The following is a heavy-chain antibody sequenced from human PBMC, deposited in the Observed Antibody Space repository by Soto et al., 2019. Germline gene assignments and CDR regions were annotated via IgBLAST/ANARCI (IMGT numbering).Heavy chain of an antibody. CDR3: ARDPILELRSYDAFDI. CDR2: IKQDGSEK. Sequence: SLRLSCAASGFTFSSYWMSWVRQAPGKGLEWVANIKQDGSEKYYVDSVKGRFTISRDNAKNSLYLQMNSLRAEDTAVYYCARDPILELRSYDAFDIWGQGTMVTVSS. V-gene: IGHV3-7*01. J-gene: IGHJ3*02. CDR1: GFTFSSYW. D-gene: IGHD1-7*01.